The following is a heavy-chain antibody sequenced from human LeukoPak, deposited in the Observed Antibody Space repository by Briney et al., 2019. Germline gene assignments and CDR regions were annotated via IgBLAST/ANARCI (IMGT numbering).Heavy chain of an antibody. D-gene: IGHD3-10*01. J-gene: IGHJ4*02. Sequence: GGSLRLSCAASGFTFSSYSMNWVRQAPGKGLEWVSSISSSSSYIYYADPVKGRFTISRDNAKNSLYLQMNSLRAEDTAVHYCARPLEYGSGSYDYWGQGTLVTVSS. V-gene: IGHV3-21*01. CDR3: ARPLEYGSGSYDY. CDR1: GFTFSSYS. CDR2: ISSSSSYI.